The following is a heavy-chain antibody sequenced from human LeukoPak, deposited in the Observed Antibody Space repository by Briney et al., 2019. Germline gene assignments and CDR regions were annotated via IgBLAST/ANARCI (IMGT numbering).Heavy chain of an antibody. V-gene: IGHV1-8*01. J-gene: IGHJ4*02. Sequence: ASVKVSCKASGYTFTSYDINWVRQATGQGLEWMGWMNPNSGNTGYAQKFQGRVTMTRDTSISTAYMELSRLRSDDTAVYYCARDLSSSWYYFDYWGQGTLVTVSS. D-gene: IGHD6-13*01. CDR2: MNPNSGNT. CDR3: ARDLSSSWYYFDY. CDR1: GYTFTSYD.